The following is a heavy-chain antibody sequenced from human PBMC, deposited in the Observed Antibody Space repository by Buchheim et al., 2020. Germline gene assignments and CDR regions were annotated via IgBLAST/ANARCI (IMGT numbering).Heavy chain of an antibody. CDR2: FSSSNTV. CDR1: GFTFSTYT. CDR3: ARETTTYYDTLDC. V-gene: IGHV3-48*01. D-gene: IGHD3-22*01. J-gene: IGHJ4*02. Sequence: EVQLVESGGGLVQPGGSLRLSCAASGFTFSTYTMNWVRQAPGKGLEWVSHFSSSNTVYYADSVKGRFSVSRDNAKNSLYMRMNSLRAEDTAVYYCARETTTYYDTLDCWGQGTL.